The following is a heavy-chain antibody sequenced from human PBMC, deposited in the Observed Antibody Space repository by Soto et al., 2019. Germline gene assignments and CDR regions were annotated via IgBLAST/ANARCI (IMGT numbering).Heavy chain of an antibody. D-gene: IGHD6-13*01. Sequence: QVQLVESGGGVVQPGRSLRLSCAASGFTFSSYGMHWVRQAPGKGLEWVAVISYDGSNKYYADSVKGRFTISRDNSKNTLYLQMNSLRAEDTAVYYCAKELHSSSRDYGMDVWGQGTTDTVSS. CDR2: ISYDGSNK. CDR3: AKELHSSSRDYGMDV. V-gene: IGHV3-30*18. CDR1: GFTFSSYG. J-gene: IGHJ6*02.